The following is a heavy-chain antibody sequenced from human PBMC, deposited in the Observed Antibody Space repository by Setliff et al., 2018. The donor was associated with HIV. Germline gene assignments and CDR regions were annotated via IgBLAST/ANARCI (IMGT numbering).Heavy chain of an antibody. D-gene: IGHD3-3*01. CDR2: ISTDESNT. J-gene: IGHJ3*01. CDR1: GLTFSAAW. CDR3: ARAGFLGAFDS. Sequence: PGGSLRLSCAASGLTFSAAWMHWVRQGPGKGLVWVSRISTDESNTVYADSVKARFTISRDNAKNTVYLQMNSLRAEDTGVYYCARAGFLGAFDSWGQGTVVTVSS. V-gene: IGHV3-74*01.